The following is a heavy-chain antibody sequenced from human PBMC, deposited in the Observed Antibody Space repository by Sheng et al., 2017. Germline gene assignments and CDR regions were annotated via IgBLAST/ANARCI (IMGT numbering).Heavy chain of an antibody. V-gene: IGHV3-48*03. J-gene: IGHJ6*02. Sequence: EVQLVESGGGLVQPGGSLRLSCAASGFTFSSYEMNWVRQAPGKGLEWVSYISSSGSTIYYADSVKGRFTISRDNAKNSLYLQMNSLRAEDTAVYYCARDKVGSPSSSWYYYYGMEVWGQGTTVTVSS. CDR3: ARDKVGSPSSSWYYYYGMEV. D-gene: IGHD6-13*01. CDR2: ISSSGSTI. CDR1: GFTFSSYE.